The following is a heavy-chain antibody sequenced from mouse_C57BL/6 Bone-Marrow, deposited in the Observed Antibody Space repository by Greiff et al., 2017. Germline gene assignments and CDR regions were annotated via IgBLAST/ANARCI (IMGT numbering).Heavy chain of an antibody. Sequence: EVHLVESGGDLVKPGGSLKLSCAASGFTFSSYGMSWVRQTPDKRLEWVATISSGGSYTYYPDSVKGRFTISRDNAKNTLYLQMSSLKSEDTAMYYCARHRDGSSSWYFDVWGTGTTVTVSS. CDR3: ARHRDGSSSWYFDV. J-gene: IGHJ1*03. V-gene: IGHV5-6*01. D-gene: IGHD1-1*01. CDR2: ISSGGSYT. CDR1: GFTFSSYG.